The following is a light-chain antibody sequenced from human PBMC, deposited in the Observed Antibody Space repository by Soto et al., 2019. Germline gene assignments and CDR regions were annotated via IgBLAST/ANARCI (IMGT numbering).Light chain of an antibody. V-gene: IGKV3-20*01. CDR3: IQDINYPLT. CDR2: GAY. J-gene: IGKJ1*01. Sequence: EDVLTQFPGTLFLSRGERATLSCRASERIYSAYLGWYQQKPGQAPRLLIYGAYSRATGIQDRFSGSGSGTDFTLTIRRLEPEDSATYYCIQDINYPLTFGQGTKVDI. CDR1: ERIYSAY.